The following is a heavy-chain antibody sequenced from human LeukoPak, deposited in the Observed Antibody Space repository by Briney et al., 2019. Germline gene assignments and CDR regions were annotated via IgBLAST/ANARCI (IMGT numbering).Heavy chain of an antibody. D-gene: IGHD6-13*01. CDR1: GFTFSNYA. CDR3: AREDGYSSSWYSDY. CDR2: ISYDGSNK. V-gene: IGHV3-30-3*01. J-gene: IGHJ4*02. Sequence: LGGSLRLSCTASGFTFSNYAMHWVRQAPGKGLEWVAVISYDGSNKYYADSVKGRFTISRDNSKNTLYLQMNSLRAEDTAVYYCAREDGYSSSWYSDYWGQGTLVTVSS.